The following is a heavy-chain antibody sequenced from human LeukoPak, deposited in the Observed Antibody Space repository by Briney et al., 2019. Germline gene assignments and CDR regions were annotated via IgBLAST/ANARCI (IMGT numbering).Heavy chain of an antibody. CDR2: ISADNGNT. V-gene: IGHV1-18*04. CDR3: ATEVDCSTTSCYALGYYGLGV. D-gene: IGHD2-2*01. CDR1: GYTFTSCS. Sequence: GASVKVSCKASGYTFTSCSISWVRQAPGQGLEWMGWISADNGNTKYTQKLQGRVTVTTDTSTSTAYMELRSLRSDDTAVYYCATEVDCSTTSCYALGYYGLGVWGQGTTVTVPS. J-gene: IGHJ6*02.